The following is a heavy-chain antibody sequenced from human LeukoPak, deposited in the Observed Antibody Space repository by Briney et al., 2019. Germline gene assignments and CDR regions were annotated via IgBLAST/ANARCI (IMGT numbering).Heavy chain of an antibody. Sequence: SETLSLTCTVSGGSINSGGYCWIWNPQRPGKDLVWIRYTNYRGSSYKNPSLESRLVISIDPSMNQFSLKLSSVTAADMAVYYCARTGGYDYFDYWGQGTLVTVSS. CDR2: TNYRGSS. V-gene: IGHV4-31*03. CDR1: GGSINSGGYC. D-gene: IGHD5-12*01. CDR3: ARTGGYDYFDY. J-gene: IGHJ4*02.